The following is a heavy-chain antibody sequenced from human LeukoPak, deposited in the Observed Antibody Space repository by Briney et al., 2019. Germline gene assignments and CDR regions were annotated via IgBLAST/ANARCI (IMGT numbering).Heavy chain of an antibody. CDR3: ARVADYSNSAHADY. Sequence: PGGSLRLYCAASGFTFSSYGMPWVRQAPGKGLEWVAVIWYDGSNKYYADSVKGRFTISRDNSKNTLYLQMNSLRAEDTAVYYCARVADYSNSAHADYWGQGTLVTVSS. V-gene: IGHV3-33*01. CDR2: IWYDGSNK. CDR1: GFTFSSYG. J-gene: IGHJ4*02. D-gene: IGHD4-11*01.